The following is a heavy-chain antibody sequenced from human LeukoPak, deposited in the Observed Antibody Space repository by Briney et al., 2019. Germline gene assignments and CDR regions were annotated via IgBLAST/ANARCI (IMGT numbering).Heavy chain of an antibody. CDR1: GGSISSSSYY. Sequence: SETLSLTCTVSGGSISSSSYYWGWIRQPPGKGLEWIGSIYYSGSTYYNPSLKSRVTISVDTSKNQFSLKLSSVTAADTAVYYCASTPVRGSGGSCYSYWGQGTLVTVSS. V-gene: IGHV4-39*07. J-gene: IGHJ4*02. CDR3: ASTPVRGSGGSCYSY. D-gene: IGHD2-15*01. CDR2: IYYSGST.